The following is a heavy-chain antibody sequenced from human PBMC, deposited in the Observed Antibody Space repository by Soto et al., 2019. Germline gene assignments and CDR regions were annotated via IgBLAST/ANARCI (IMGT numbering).Heavy chain of an antibody. CDR2: INAGNGNT. J-gene: IGHJ4*02. CDR1: GYTFTSYA. V-gene: IGHV1-3*01. D-gene: IGHD3-9*01. CDR3: ARVSPNYDILTGPFDY. Sequence: ASVKVSCKASGYTFTSYAMHWVRQAPGQRLEWMGWINAGNGNTKYSQKFQGRVTITRDTSASTAYMELSSLRSEDTAVYYCARVSPNYDILTGPFDYWGQGTLVTVSS.